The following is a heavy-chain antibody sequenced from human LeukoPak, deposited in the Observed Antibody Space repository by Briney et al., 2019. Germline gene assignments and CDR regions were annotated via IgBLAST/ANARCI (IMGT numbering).Heavy chain of an antibody. CDR1: GFTFSSYA. CDR2: ISYDGSNK. Sequence: GGSLRLSCAASGFTFSSYAMHWVRQAPGKGLEWVAVISYDGSNKYYADSVKGRFTISRDNSKNTLYLQMNSLRAEDTAVYYCARIWGDYGDYLGWGQGTLVTVFS. J-gene: IGHJ4*02. D-gene: IGHD4-17*01. V-gene: IGHV3-30*04. CDR3: ARIWGDYGDYLG.